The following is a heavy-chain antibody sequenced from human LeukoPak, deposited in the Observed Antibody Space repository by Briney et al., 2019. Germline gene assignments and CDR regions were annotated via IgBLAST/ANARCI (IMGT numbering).Heavy chain of an antibody. CDR2: ISAYNGNT. V-gene: IGHV1-18*04. CDR1: GYTFTGYY. CDR3: ARDHMTTATRGDY. D-gene: IGHD4-17*01. J-gene: IGHJ4*02. Sequence: ASVKVSCKASGYTFTGYYMHWVRQAPGQGLEWMGWISAYNGNTNYAQKLQGRVTMTTDTSTSTAYMELRSLRSDDTAVYYCARDHMTTATRGDYWGQGTLVTVSS.